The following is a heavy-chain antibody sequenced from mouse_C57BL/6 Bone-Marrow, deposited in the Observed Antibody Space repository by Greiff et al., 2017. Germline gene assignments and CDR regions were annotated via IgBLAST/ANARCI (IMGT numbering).Heavy chain of an antibody. D-gene: IGHD1-1*01. CDR2: IYPGSGST. V-gene: IGHV1-55*01. CDR3: ARSHYYGSSYDAMDY. CDR1: GYTFTSYW. J-gene: IGHJ4*01. Sequence: VQLQQPGAELVKPGASVKMSCKASGYTFTSYWITWGKQRPGQGLEWIGDIYPGSGSTNYNEKFKSKATLTVDTSSSTAYMQLSSLTSEDSAVYYCARSHYYGSSYDAMDYWGQGTSVTVSS.